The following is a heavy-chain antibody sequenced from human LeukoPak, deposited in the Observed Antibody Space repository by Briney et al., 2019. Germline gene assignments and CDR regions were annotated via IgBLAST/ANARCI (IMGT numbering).Heavy chain of an antibody. Sequence: GGSLILSCAASGFTFSNFWIHWVRQAPGTGLVWVSLINPDGSRTNYADSVKGRFTISRDNAKNTLYLQMSSLRAEDTAVYYCATDLSGSSDSWSQGTLVTVSS. CDR1: GFTFSNFW. CDR3: ATDLSGSSDS. D-gene: IGHD3-10*01. V-gene: IGHV3-74*01. J-gene: IGHJ5*01. CDR2: INPDGSRT.